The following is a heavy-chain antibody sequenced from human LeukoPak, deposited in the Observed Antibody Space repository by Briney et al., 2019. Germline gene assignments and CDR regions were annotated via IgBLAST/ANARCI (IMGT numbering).Heavy chain of an antibody. J-gene: IGHJ5*02. D-gene: IGHD3-9*01. V-gene: IGHV1-69*05. Sequence: SVKVSCKASGGTFSSYAISWVRQAPGQGLEWMGGIIPIFGTANYAQKFQGRVTITTDESTSTAYMELSSLRSEDTAVYYCARDQGLRYFEYWFDPWGQGTLVTVSS. CDR2: IIPIFGTA. CDR1: GGTFSSYA. CDR3: ARDQGLRYFEYWFDP.